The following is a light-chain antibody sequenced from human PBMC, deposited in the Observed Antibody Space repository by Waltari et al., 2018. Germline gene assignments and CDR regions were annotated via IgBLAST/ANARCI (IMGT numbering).Light chain of an antibody. CDR1: QSVSSSY. V-gene: IGKV3-20*01. J-gene: IGKJ2*01. CDR2: GAS. Sequence: EIVLTQSPGTLSLSPGERATLSCRASQSVSSSYLAWYQQKPGQAPRLLIYGASSRATGNPDRFSGSGSGTEFTFTISRLEPEDFAVYYCQQYGSSPYTFGQGTKLEIK. CDR3: QQYGSSPYT.